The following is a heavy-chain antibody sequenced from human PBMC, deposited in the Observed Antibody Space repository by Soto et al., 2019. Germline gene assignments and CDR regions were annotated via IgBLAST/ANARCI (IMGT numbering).Heavy chain of an antibody. J-gene: IGHJ4*02. Sequence: SETLSLTCTVSGGSISSYYWSWIRQPPGKGLEWIGYIYTSGSTNYNPSLKSRVTMPVDTSKNQFSLKLSSVTAADTAVYYCARETQYYGDYDYWGQGTLVTVSS. D-gene: IGHD4-17*01. CDR1: GGSISSYY. V-gene: IGHV4-4*08. CDR3: ARETQYYGDYDY. CDR2: IYTSGST.